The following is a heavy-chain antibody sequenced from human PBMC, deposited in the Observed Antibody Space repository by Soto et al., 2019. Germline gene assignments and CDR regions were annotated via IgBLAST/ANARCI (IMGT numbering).Heavy chain of an antibody. CDR2: VSAYNGNT. J-gene: IGHJ6*03. V-gene: IGHV1-18*01. D-gene: IGHD3-10*01. CDR1: GYTFINYG. CDR3: ARGDYYGSGTLLNTDNFDMDV. Sequence: QIQLVQSGAEVKKPGASVKVSCKASGYTFINYGISWVRQAPGQGLEWVGWVSAYNGNTNYAQSLQGRVTLTTETSTSTAYMELRSLTSDDTAVYFCARGDYYGSGTLLNTDNFDMDVWGKGTTVIVSS.